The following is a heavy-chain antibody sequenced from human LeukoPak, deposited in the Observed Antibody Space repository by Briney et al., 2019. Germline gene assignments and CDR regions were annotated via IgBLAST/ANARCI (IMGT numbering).Heavy chain of an antibody. CDR1: GFTFSLYW. CDR2: INPDGSQK. V-gene: IGHV3-7*01. Sequence: PGGSLRLSCAASGFTFSLYWMTWVRQSPGKGLEWVADINPDGSQKYSVDSVKGRFTISRDNSKNTLYLEMNSLIPEDTALYYCAKPQEADLWVPDYWGQGTLVTVSS. CDR3: AKPQEADLWVPDY. J-gene: IGHJ4*02. D-gene: IGHD3-3*01.